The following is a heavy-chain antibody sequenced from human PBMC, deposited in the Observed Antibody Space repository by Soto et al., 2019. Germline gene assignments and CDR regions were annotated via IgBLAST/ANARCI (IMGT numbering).Heavy chain of an antibody. Sequence: GGSLRLSCAASGFTFSSYSMNWVRQAPGKGLEWVSYISSSSSTIYYADSVKGRFTISRDNAKNSLYLQMNSLRAEDTAVYYCASAVYCSGGSCHRGPIYYYYYYMDVWGKGTTVTVSS. CDR3: ASAVYCSGGSCHRGPIYYYYYYMDV. CDR1: GFTFSSYS. D-gene: IGHD2-15*01. J-gene: IGHJ6*03. V-gene: IGHV3-48*01. CDR2: ISSSSSTI.